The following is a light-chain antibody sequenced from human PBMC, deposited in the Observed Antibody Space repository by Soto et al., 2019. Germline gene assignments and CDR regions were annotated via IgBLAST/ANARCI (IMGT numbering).Light chain of an antibody. Sequence: QSVLTQPASVSGSPGQSITISCTGTGSDVGSSTLVSWYQQHPGKAPKLMIFEGRKRPSGVSNRFSGSKSGNTASLTISGLQAEDEAEYYCSSYADTSTYVFGSGTKLTVL. CDR1: GSDVGSSTL. V-gene: IGLV2-23*01. J-gene: IGLJ1*01. CDR3: SSYADTSTYV. CDR2: EGR.